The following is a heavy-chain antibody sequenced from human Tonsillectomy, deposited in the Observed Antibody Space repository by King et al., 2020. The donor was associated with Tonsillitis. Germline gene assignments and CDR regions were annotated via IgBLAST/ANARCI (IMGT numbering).Heavy chain of an antibody. CDR3: AKEGGTIFFDY. J-gene: IGHJ4*02. CDR1: GFTFGDYT. CDR2: ISWDSTNT. Sequence: VQLVESGGVVIQPGGSLRLSCAASGFTFGDYTMHWVRQSPGKGLEWVSLISWDSTNTYYADSVEGRFSIFRDNSKNSLYLQMNSLNTEDTAFYYCAKEGGTIFFDYWGQGTLVTVSS. V-gene: IGHV3-43*01. D-gene: IGHD2-15*01.